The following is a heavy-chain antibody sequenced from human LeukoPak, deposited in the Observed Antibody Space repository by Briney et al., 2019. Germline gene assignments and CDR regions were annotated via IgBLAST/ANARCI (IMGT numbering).Heavy chain of an antibody. CDR2: IYTSGST. D-gene: IGHD3-9*01. CDR3: ARGAHDILTGYYIYYFDY. J-gene: IGHJ4*02. CDR1: GGSISSGSYY. Sequence: SQTLSLTCTVSGGSISSGSYYWSWIRQPAGKGLEWIGRIYTSGSTNYNPSLKSRVTISVDTSKNQFSLKLSSVTAADTAVYYCARGAHDILTGYYIYYFDYWGQGTLVTVSS. V-gene: IGHV4-61*02.